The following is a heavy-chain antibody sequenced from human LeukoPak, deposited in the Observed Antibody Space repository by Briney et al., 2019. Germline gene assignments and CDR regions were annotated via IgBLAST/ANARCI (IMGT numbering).Heavy chain of an antibody. CDR1: GGSISSYY. J-gene: IGHJ6*03. D-gene: IGHD3-10*01. CDR2: IYYSGYT. Sequence: PSETLSLTCTVSGGSISSYYWSWIRQPPGKGLEWIGYIYYSGYTNYNPSLRSRVTISVDTSKNQFSLKLSSVTAADTAVYYCARTTMVRGTYYMDVWGKGTTVTISS. CDR3: ARTTMVRGTYYMDV. V-gene: IGHV4-59*01.